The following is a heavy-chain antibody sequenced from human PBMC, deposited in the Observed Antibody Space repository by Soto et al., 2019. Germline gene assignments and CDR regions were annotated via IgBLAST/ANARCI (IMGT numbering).Heavy chain of an antibody. J-gene: IGHJ4*02. V-gene: IGHV2-70*11. CDR3: ARIRVSSWEIDY. Sequence: SGPTLVNPTQTLTLTCTFSGFSLSSSGMCVSWIRQPPGKALEWLARIDWDDDKYYSTSLKTRLTISKDTSKNQVVLTMTNMDPVDTATYYCARIRVSSWEIDYWGQGTPVTVSS. D-gene: IGHD6-13*01. CDR1: GFSLSSSGMC. CDR2: IDWDDDK.